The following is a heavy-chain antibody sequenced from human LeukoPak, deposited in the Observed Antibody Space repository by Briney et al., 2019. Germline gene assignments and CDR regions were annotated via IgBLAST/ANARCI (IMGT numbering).Heavy chain of an antibody. Sequence: ASVKVSCKASGYTFTGYHMHWVRQAPGQGLEWMGWITPNSGETTYAQKFQGRVTLTRDTSINTAYMELSRLTSDDTAVYYCARVKGEASWFDPWGQGTLVTVSS. CDR3: ARVKGEASWFDP. J-gene: IGHJ5*02. CDR1: GYTFTGYH. CDR2: ITPNSGET. D-gene: IGHD3-16*01. V-gene: IGHV1-2*02.